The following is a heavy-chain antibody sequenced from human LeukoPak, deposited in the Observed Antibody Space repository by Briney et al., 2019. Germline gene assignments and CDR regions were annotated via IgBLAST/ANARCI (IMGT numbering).Heavy chain of an antibody. CDR3: ARLSVRADTVEY. V-gene: IGHV3-7*05. J-gene: IGHJ4*02. Sequence: GASLRLSCAASGFTFSTYWLMWVRQAPGKGLEWVTNINPGGSAEYYVDSVKGRFTISRDNARNSVYLQMNSLRGEDTAVYYCARLSVRADTVEYWGQGTLVTVSS. CDR2: INPGGSAE. D-gene: IGHD3-10*01. CDR1: GFTFSTYW.